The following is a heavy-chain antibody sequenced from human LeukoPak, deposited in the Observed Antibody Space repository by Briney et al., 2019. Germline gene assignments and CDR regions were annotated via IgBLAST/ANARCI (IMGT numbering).Heavy chain of an antibody. CDR2: ISYDGSNK. Sequence: GRSLRLSCAASGFTFSSYGMHWVRQAPGKGLEWVAVISYDGSNKYNADSVKGRFTISRDNSKNTLYLQMNSLRAEDTAVYYCVGVVPAAIYWGQGTLVTVSS. J-gene: IGHJ4*02. CDR3: VGVVPAAIY. D-gene: IGHD2-2*01. CDR1: GFTFSSYG. V-gene: IGHV3-30*03.